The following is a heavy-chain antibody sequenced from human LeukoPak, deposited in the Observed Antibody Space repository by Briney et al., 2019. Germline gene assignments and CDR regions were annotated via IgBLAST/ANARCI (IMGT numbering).Heavy chain of an antibody. CDR1: GYTFTGYY. CDR3: ARAADTAMAHFDY. Sequence: ASVKVSCKASGYTFTGYYMSWVRQAPGQGLEWMGWINPNSGGTNYAQKFQGRVTMTRDTSISTAYMELSRLRSDDTAVYYCARAADTAMAHFDYWGQGTLVTVSS. J-gene: IGHJ4*02. CDR2: INPNSGGT. D-gene: IGHD5-18*01. V-gene: IGHV1-2*02.